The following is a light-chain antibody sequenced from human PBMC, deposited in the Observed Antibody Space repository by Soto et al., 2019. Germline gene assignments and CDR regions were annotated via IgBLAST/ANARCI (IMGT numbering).Light chain of an antibody. CDR1: QTVSSSY. CDR2: GAS. Sequence: EIVLTQSPGTLSLSPGERATLSCRASQTVSSSYLAWFQQKPGQAPRLLIYGASRRATGIPDRFSGSGSGTDFTLTINRLEPEDFAVYYCQQYGSPPPGKFGQGTKVEIK. J-gene: IGKJ1*01. V-gene: IGKV3-20*01. CDR3: QQYGSPPPGK.